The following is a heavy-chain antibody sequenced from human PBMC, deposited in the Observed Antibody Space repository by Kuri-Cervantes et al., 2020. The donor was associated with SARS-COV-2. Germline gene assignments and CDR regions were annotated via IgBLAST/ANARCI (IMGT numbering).Heavy chain of an antibody. V-gene: IGHV1-18*01. J-gene: IGHJ6*03. CDR2: ISAYNGNT. CDR3: ARDGWRVAGTYYYYYMDV. CDR1: GYTFTAYG. D-gene: IGHD6-19*01. Sequence: ASVKVSCKASGYTFTAYGISWVGQAPGQGLEWMGWISAYNGNTNYAQKLQGRVTMTTDTSTSTAYMERRSLRSDDTAVYYCARDGWRVAGTYYYYYMDVWGKGTTVTVSS.